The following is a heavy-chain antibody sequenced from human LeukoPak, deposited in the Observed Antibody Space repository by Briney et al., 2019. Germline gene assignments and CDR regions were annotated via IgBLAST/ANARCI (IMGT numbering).Heavy chain of an antibody. Sequence: GGSLRLSCAASGFTFSSYAMHWVRQAPGKGLEWVAVISYDGSNKYYADSVKGRFTISRDNSKNTLYLQMNSLRAEDTAVYYCARVPILGGKPAGSLNAFDIWGQGTMVTVSS. D-gene: IGHD2-2*01. J-gene: IGHJ3*02. CDR2: ISYDGSNK. CDR3: ARVPILGGKPAGSLNAFDI. V-gene: IGHV3-30-3*01. CDR1: GFTFSSYA.